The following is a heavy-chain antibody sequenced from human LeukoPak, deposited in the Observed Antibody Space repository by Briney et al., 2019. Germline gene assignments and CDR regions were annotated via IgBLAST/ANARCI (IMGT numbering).Heavy chain of an antibody. CDR2: ISSSSSYI. D-gene: IGHD6-19*01. CDR1: GFTFSSYG. CDR3: ARDREGQWPIPYYYYGMDV. J-gene: IGHJ6*02. Sequence: PGRSQRLSCAASGFTFSSYGMHWVRQAPGKGLEWVSSISSSSSYIYYADSVKGRFTISRDNAKNSLYLQMNSLRAEDTAVYYCARDREGQWPIPYYYYGMDVWGQGTTVTVSS. V-gene: IGHV3-21*01.